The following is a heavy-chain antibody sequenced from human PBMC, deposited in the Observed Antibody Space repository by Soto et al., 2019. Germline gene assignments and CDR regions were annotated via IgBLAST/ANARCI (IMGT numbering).Heavy chain of an antibody. J-gene: IGHJ4*02. CDR2: ISAYNGNT. CDR3: ARLYYYGSGSSGLDY. Sequence: ASVKVSCKASGYTFTSYGISWVRQAPGQGPEWMGWISAYNGNTNYAQKLQGRVTMTTDTSTSTAYMELRSLRSDDTAVYYCARLYYYGSGSSGLDYWGQGTLVTVLL. CDR1: GYTFTSYG. V-gene: IGHV1-18*01. D-gene: IGHD3-10*01.